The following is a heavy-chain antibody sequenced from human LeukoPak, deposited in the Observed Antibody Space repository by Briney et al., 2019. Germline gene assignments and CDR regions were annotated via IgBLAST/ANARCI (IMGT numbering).Heavy chain of an antibody. V-gene: IGHV4-59*12. Sequence: PSETLSLTCTVSGGSISSYYWSWIRQPPGKGLEWIGYIYYSGSTNYNPSLKSRVTISVDTSKNQFSLKLSSVTAADTAVYYCARTDYSDYRHMFDYWGQGTLVTVSS. CDR3: ARTDYSDYRHMFDY. CDR1: GGSISSYY. J-gene: IGHJ4*02. CDR2: IYYSGST. D-gene: IGHD4-11*01.